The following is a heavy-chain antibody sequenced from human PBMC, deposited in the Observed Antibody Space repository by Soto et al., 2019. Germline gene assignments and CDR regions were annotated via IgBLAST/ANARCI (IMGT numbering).Heavy chain of an antibody. D-gene: IGHD3-16*02. V-gene: IGHV3-48*01. CDR2: ISSSSSTI. CDR3: ARDGTIVLYYMDV. Sequence: EVQLVESGGGLVQPGGSLRLSCAASGITFSSYSMNWVRQAPGKGLEWVSYISSSSSTIYYADSVKGRFTISRDNAKNSLYLQMNSLRAEDTAVYYCARDGTIVLYYMDVWGKGTTVTVSS. J-gene: IGHJ6*03. CDR1: GITFSSYS.